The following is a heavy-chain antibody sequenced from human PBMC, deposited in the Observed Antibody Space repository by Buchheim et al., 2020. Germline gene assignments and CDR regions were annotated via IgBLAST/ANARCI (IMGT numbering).Heavy chain of an antibody. CDR3: ARGESYPPYFDY. CDR1: GGSFSGYY. Sequence: QVQLQQWGAGLLKPSETLSLTCAVYGGSFSGYYWSWIRQPPGKGLEWIGEINHRGSTNYNPSLKSRVTISVDTSKNQFSLKLSSVTAADTAVYYCARGESYPPYFDYWGQGTL. D-gene: IGHD3-10*01. J-gene: IGHJ4*02. V-gene: IGHV4-34*01. CDR2: INHRGST.